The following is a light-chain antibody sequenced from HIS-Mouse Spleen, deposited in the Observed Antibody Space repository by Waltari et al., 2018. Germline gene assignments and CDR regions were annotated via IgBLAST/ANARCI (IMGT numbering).Light chain of an antibody. CDR1: SSNIGSNY. J-gene: IGLJ1*01. CDR2: RNN. Sequence: QSVLTQPPSASGTPGQRVTISCSGSSSNIGSNYVYWYQQLPGTAPKLLIYRNNQRPSGVPDRFSGSKSGTSASLAISGLRSEDEADYYCAAWDDSLSGWVFGTGTKVTVL. V-gene: IGLV1-47*01. CDR3: AAWDDSLSGWV.